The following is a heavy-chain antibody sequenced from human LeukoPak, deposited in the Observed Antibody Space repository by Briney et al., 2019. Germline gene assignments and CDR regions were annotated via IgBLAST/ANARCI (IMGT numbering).Heavy chain of an antibody. Sequence: PSETLSLTCTVSGGSISSSNYYWGWIRQPPGKGLEWIGSIYYSGSTYYNPSLKSRVTISVDTSKNQFSLKLSSVTAADTAVYYCARLGLIWFGESTWGQGTLVTVSS. CDR3: ARLGLIWFGEST. D-gene: IGHD3-10*01. CDR2: IYYSGST. V-gene: IGHV4-39*07. CDR1: GGSISSSNYY. J-gene: IGHJ4*02.